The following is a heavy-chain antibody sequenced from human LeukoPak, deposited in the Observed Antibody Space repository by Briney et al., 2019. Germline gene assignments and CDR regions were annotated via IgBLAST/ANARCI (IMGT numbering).Heavy chain of an antibody. J-gene: IGHJ5*01. CDR2: IYPGDSDT. CDR3: ARQYCSGNSCYTNWFDS. V-gene: IGHV5-51*01. D-gene: IGHD2-2*02. CDR1: GYSFTSYW. Sequence: GESLKISCKGSGYSFTSYWIGWVRQMPGKGLEWIGIIYPGDSDTRYSLSFQGQVTISADKSISTAYLQWSSLKASDTAMYYCARQYCSGNSCYTNWFDSWGQGTLVTVSS.